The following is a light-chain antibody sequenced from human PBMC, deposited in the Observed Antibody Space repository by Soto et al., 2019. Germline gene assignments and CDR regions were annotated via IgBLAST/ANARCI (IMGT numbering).Light chain of an antibody. CDR1: SSAVGSYRL. V-gene: IGLV2-23*01. J-gene: IGLJ1*01. CDR2: EGN. Sequence: QSALTQPASVSGSPGQSITISCTGSSSAVGSYRLVSWYQGHPGKVPKLIIYEGNKRPSGVSNRFSGSEPGNTASLTISGLQAEDEADYDFCSSAPSRTVVFGTGTKVTVL. CDR3: CSSAPSRTVV.